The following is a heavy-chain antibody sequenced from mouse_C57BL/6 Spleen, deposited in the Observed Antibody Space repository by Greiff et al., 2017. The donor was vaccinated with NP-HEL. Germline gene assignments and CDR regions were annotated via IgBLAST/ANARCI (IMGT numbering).Heavy chain of an antibody. CDR1: GYTFTDYY. D-gene: IGHD1-1*01. J-gene: IGHJ2*01. V-gene: IGHV1-76*01. CDR3: AREALITTVVDY. CDR2: IYPGSGNT. Sequence: QVQLQQSGAELVRPGASVKLSCKASGYTFTDYYINWVKQRPGQGLEWIARIYPGSGNTYYNEKFKGKATLTAEKSSSTAYMQLSSLTSEDSAVYFCAREALITTVVDYWGQGTTLTVSS.